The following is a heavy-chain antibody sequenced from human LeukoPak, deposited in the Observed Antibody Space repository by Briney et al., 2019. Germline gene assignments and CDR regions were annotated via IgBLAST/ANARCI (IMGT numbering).Heavy chain of an antibody. D-gene: IGHD3-16*01. Sequence: GGSLRLSCAASGFTFGSPWMHWVRQAPGKGLVWVSRINSDGSATAYADSVKGRFTISRDNAENTLYLQMNSLRAEDTAVYFCARGGGLDVWGQGATVTVSS. CDR2: INSDGSAT. CDR3: ARGGGLDV. V-gene: IGHV3-74*01. CDR1: GFTFGSPW. J-gene: IGHJ6*02.